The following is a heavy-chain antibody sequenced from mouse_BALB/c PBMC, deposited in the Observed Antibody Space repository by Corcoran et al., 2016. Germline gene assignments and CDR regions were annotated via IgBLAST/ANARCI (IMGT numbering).Heavy chain of an antibody. CDR3: ARLYPGIAMDY. J-gene: IGHJ4*01. CDR1: GYTFTSYV. Sequence: EVQLQQSGPELVKPGASVKMSCKASGYTFTSYVMHWVKQKPGQGLEWIGYVNPYNDGTKYNEKFKGKATLTSDKSSSTAYMELSSLTSEDSAVYYCARLYPGIAMDYWCQGPSATVSS. CDR2: VNPYNDGT. V-gene: IGHV1S136*01.